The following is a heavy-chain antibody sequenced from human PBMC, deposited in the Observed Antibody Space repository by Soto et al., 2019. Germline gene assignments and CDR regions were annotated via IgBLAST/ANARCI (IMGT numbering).Heavy chain of an antibody. CDR3: ARWPQPRYTADPYAVDV. V-gene: IGHV1-69*11. CDR2: IVPSLDTT. Sequence: QVHLVQSGTEVKKPGSSVKVSCKASGGTFSSSGFSWVRQAPGQGLEWMGMIVPSLDTTNYAQKFQARVTITADEVTSTAYMALRSLRSEDTAVYYCARWPQPRYTADPYAVDVWVQGTRVIVSS. D-gene: IGHD3-16*02. J-gene: IGHJ6*02. CDR1: GGTFSSSG.